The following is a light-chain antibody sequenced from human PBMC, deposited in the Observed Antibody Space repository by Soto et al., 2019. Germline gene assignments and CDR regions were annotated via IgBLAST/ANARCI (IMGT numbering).Light chain of an antibody. J-gene: IGKJ5*01. CDR3: QQYGGSPIT. CDR1: QSVSSGH. Sequence: EIVLTQSPVTLSLSPGERATLSCRASQSVSSGHLAWYQQKPGQAPRLLISGASSRATGIPDRFSGSGSGTDFTLTISGLEPEDFALYFCQQYGGSPITFGQGTRLEIK. CDR2: GAS. V-gene: IGKV3-20*01.